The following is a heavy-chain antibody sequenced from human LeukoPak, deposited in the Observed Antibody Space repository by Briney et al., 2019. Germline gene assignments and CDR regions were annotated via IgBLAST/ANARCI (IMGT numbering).Heavy chain of an antibody. CDR2: VSAYNGNT. V-gene: IGHV1-18*01. CDR3: ARDDVRPYGSGSSANDY. CDR1: GYTFTSYG. J-gene: IGHJ4*02. D-gene: IGHD3-10*01. Sequence: ASVKVSCKASGYTFTSYGIIWVRQVPGQGLEWMGWVSAYNGNTNYAQKLQGRVTMTTDTSTGTAYMELRSLRSDDTAVYYCARDDVRPYGSGSSANDYWGQGNLVTVSS.